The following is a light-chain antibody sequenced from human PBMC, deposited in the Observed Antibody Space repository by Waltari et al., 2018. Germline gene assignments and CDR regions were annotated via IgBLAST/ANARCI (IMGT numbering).Light chain of an antibody. J-gene: IGLJ1*01. CDR1: SSDVGNYNL. V-gene: IGLV2-23*02. CDR3: CSYAGFGIYV. CDR2: EVT. Sequence: QSGLTQPASVSGSPGQSINISCTGTSSDVGNYNLVSWYQQYPGQAPKLMVYEVTKRASGVSDRFSGSKSGNTASLTIYGLQSEDEADYYCCSYAGFGIYVFGTGTKVTVL.